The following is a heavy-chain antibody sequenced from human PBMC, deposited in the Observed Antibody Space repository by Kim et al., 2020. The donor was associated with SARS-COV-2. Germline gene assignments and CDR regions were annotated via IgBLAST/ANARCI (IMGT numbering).Heavy chain of an antibody. Sequence: ASVKVSCKTSGYTFTNFGISWVRQAPGQGLEWMGWISTYNGNTNYAQSLQGRGIMTTDTSTTTAYMELRSLRSDDTAVYYCARVTRGGRQWLAPAYQFDYWGQGTLVTVSS. V-gene: IGHV1-18*01. CDR2: ISTYNGNT. CDR3: ARVTRGGRQWLAPAYQFDY. CDR1: GYTFTNFG. J-gene: IGHJ4*02. D-gene: IGHD6-19*01.